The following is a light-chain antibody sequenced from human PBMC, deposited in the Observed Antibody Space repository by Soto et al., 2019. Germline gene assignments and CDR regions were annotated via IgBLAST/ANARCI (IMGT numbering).Light chain of an antibody. CDR2: GAS. Sequence: EIVMTQSPATLPVSPGERATLSCWASQSVSSNLAWYQQKPGQAPRLLIYGASTRATGIPARFSGSGSGTEFTLTISSLQSEDFAVYYCQQYNNWPPLTFGGGTKVEIK. J-gene: IGKJ4*01. V-gene: IGKV3-15*01. CDR3: QQYNNWPPLT. CDR1: QSVSSN.